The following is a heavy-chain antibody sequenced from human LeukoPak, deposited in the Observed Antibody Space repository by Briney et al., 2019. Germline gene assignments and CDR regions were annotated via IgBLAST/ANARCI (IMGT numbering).Heavy chain of an antibody. J-gene: IGHJ3*02. V-gene: IGHV3-74*01. D-gene: IGHD3-3*01. CDR3: ATSTIFGVVIIPGAFDI. CDR1: GFTFSSYW. CDR2: INSDGSST. Sequence: GGSLRLSCAASGFTFSSYWMHWVRQAPGKGLVWVSRINSDGSSTSYADSVKGRFTISRDNAKNTLYLQMNSLRAEDTAVYYCATSTIFGVVIIPGAFDIWGQGTMVTVSS.